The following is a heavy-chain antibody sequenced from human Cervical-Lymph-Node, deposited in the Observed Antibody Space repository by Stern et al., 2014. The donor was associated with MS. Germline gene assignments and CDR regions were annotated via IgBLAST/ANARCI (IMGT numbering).Heavy chain of an antibody. D-gene: IGHD2-8*02. CDR1: GGTFNSYA. J-gene: IGHJ3*02. CDR3: ARDAGGVDI. CDR2: IIPALGIT. Sequence: QVQLVQSGAEVKKPGSSVKVSCKASGGTFNSYALRWMRQAPGQGLEWMGGIIPALGITNYAQKYRGRLTINADKITTTVYMELRSLRSEDTAIYYCARDAGGVDIWGQGTRVTVS. V-gene: IGHV1-69*09.